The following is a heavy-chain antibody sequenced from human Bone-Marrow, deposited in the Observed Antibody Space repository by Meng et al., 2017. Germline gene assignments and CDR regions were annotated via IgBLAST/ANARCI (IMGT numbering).Heavy chain of an antibody. D-gene: IGHD1-26*01. CDR3: AREGIGPLSPSSVQMGATNLFGY. V-gene: IGHV1-3*01. Sequence: ASVKVSCKASGYIFTSYAMHWVRQAPGQRLEWMGWINAGNGNTKYSQKFQGRVTITRDTSASTAYMELSSLRSEDTAVYYCAREGIGPLSPSSVQMGATNLFGYWGQGTLVTVSS. CDR1: GYIFTSYA. J-gene: IGHJ4*02. CDR2: INAGNGNT.